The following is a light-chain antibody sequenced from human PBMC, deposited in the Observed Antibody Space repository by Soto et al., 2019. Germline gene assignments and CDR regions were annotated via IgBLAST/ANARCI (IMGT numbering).Light chain of an antibody. CDR3: QQYGSSPRKT. V-gene: IGKV1-9*01. J-gene: IGKJ1*01. Sequence: DIQLTQSPSFLSASVGDRVTITCRASHNINSYLAWYQQQPGKAPRLLIYAASTLQSAVPSRFSGGGSGTDFTLTISRLEPEDFAVYYCQQYGSSPRKTFGQGTKVEIK. CDR2: AAS. CDR1: HNINSY.